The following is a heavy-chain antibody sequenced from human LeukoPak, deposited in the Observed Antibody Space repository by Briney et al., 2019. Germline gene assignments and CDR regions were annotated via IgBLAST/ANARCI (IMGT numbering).Heavy chain of an antibody. Sequence: PSETLSLTCAVSGYSISSGYYWGWIRQPPGKGLEWIGSIYHSGSTYYNPSLKSRVTISVDTSKNQFSLKLNSVTAADTALYYCARDRASSGWYSDYWGQGTLVIVSS. D-gene: IGHD6-19*01. CDR1: GYSISSGYY. CDR2: IYHSGST. J-gene: IGHJ4*02. V-gene: IGHV4-38-2*02. CDR3: ARDRASSGWYSDY.